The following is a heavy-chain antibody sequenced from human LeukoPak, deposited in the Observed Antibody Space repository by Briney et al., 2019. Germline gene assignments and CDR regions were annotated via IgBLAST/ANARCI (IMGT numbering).Heavy chain of an antibody. J-gene: IGHJ4*02. CDR2: ISGDSTST. D-gene: IGHD2-8*01. V-gene: IGHV3-23*01. CDR1: GFTFNYYA. CDR3: AKDRLNGIFDY. Sequence: GGSLRLSCAASGFTFNYYAMNWVRQAPGKGLEWVSSISGDSTSTYYADSVKGRFTISRDNSKNTLYLQANSLRGEDTAVYYCAKDRLNGIFDYWGQGTLVTVSS.